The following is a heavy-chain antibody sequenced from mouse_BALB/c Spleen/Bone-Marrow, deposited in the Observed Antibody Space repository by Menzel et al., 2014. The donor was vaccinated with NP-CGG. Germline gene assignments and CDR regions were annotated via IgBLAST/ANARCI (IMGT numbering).Heavy chain of an antibody. D-gene: IGHD2-1*01. V-gene: IGHV1S34*01. CDR1: GYSFTGYY. J-gene: IGHJ2*01. CDR3: ARDYGNLYYFDY. CDR2: ISCYNGAT. Sequence: LVKTGASVKISCKASGYSFTGYYMHWVKQSHGESLEWIGYISCYNGATSYNQKFKGKATFTVDTSSSTAYMQFNSLTSEDSAVYYCARDYGNLYYFDYWGQGTTLTVSS.